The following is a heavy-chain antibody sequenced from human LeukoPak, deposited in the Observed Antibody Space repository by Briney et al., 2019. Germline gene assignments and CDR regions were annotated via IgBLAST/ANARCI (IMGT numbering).Heavy chain of an antibody. J-gene: IGHJ4*02. V-gene: IGHV4-34*01. D-gene: IGHD2-2*01. CDR1: GGSFSGYY. CDR3: ARWASSTSFTFDY. CDR2: INHSGST. Sequence: SETLSLTCAVYGGSFSGYYWSWIRQPPGKGLERIGEINHSGSTNYNPSLKSRVTISVDTSKNQFSLKLSSVTAADTAVYYCARWASSTSFTFDYWGQGTLVTVSS.